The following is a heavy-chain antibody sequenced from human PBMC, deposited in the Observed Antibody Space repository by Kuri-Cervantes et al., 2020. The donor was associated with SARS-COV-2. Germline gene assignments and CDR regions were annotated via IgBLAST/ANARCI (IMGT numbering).Heavy chain of an antibody. D-gene: IGHD3-3*01. CDR3: ARSVNDFWSGYAVSLSTNYFDY. V-gene: IGHV4-59*01. Sequence: AGSLRLSCTVSSGSMSSYYWSWIRQPPGKGLEWIGYIYYSASTNYNPSLKSRVTISVDTSKNQFSLKLSSVTAADTAVYYCARSVNDFWSGYAVSLSTNYFDYWGQGTLVTVSS. J-gene: IGHJ4*02. CDR2: IYYSAST. CDR1: SGSMSSYY.